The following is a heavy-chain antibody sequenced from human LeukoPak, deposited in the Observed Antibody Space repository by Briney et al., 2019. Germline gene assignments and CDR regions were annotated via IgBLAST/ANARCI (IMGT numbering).Heavy chain of an antibody. D-gene: IGHD2-2*01. CDR2: IIPIFGTA. V-gene: IGHV1-69*05. CDR1: GGTFSSYA. CDR3: ASGESCSSTSCYPKYYFDY. J-gene: IGHJ4*02. Sequence: SVKVSCKASGGTFSSYAISWVRQAPGQGLEWMGGIIPIFGTANYAQKFQGRVTITTDESTSTAYMELSSLRSEDTAVYYCASGESCSSTSCYPKYYFDYWGLGTLVTVSS.